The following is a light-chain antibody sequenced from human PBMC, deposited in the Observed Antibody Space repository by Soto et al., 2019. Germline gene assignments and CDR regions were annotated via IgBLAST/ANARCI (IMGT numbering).Light chain of an antibody. Sequence: QSALTQPASVSGSPGQSITISCTGSSSDIGAFDLVSWYQQHPGKAPKVLIYDVNVRPSGVSNRFSGSKSVNTASLTISGLQAEDEADYYCSSYTITSPRLFGTGTQLTVL. CDR3: SSYTITSPRL. CDR1: SSDIGAFDL. V-gene: IGLV2-14*01. CDR2: DVN. J-gene: IGLJ1*01.